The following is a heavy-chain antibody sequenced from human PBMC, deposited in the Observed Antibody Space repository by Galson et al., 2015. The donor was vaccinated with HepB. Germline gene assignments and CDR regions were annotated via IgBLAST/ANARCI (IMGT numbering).Heavy chain of an antibody. CDR3: ARVSTNDFWGGYRARGVVYYYMDV. D-gene: IGHD3-3*01. J-gene: IGHJ6*03. CDR1: GFTFSSYS. Sequence: SLRLSCAASGFTFSSYSMNWVRQAPGKGLEWVPYISSSSSTIYYADSVKGRFTISRDNAKNSLYLQMNSLRAEDTAVYYCARVSTNDFWGGYRARGVVYYYMDVWGQGTLVTVSS. V-gene: IGHV3-48*01. CDR2: ISSSSSTI.